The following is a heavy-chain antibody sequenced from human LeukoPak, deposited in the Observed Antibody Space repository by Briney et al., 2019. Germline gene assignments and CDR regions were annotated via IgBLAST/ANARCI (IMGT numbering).Heavy chain of an antibody. Sequence: SETLSLTCAVYGDSFGRYYWNWVRQPPGKPLEYIGEINRAGTTNYNPSLKTRATLSIDTSKNQFSLRLTSVAAADTAVYFCARGAGFDEYCRPCCCDSGYFDAWGQGTPVSVSS. CDR2: INRAGTT. D-gene: IGHD2-15*01. J-gene: IGHJ4*02. CDR1: GDSFGRYY. CDR3: ARGAGFDEYCRPCCCDSGYFDA. V-gene: IGHV4-34*01.